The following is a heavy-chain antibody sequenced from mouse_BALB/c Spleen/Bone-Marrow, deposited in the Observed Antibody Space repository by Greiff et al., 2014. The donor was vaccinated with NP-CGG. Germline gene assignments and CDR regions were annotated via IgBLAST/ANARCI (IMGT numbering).Heavy chain of an antibody. V-gene: IGHV1S56*01. J-gene: IGHJ3*01. CDR2: IYPGNVNT. D-gene: IGHD1-1*01. Sequence: QVQLKESGPELVKPGASVRISCKASGYTFTSYYIHWVKQRPGQGLEWIGWIYPGNVNTKYSEKFKGKATLTADKSSSTAYMQLSSPTSEDSAVYFCARDYYGSSSFAYWGQGTLVTVSA. CDR1: GYTFTSYY. CDR3: ARDYYGSSSFAY.